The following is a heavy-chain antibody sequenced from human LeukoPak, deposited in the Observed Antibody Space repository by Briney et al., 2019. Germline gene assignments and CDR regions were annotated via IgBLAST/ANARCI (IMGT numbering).Heavy chain of an antibody. CDR2: INHSGST. CDR1: GGSFRGYY. J-gene: IGHJ4*02. D-gene: IGHD5-12*01. V-gene: IGHV4-34*01. CDR3: AVGGYSY. Sequence: SETLSLTCAVYGGSFRGYYWSWIRQPPGKGLEWIGEINHSGSTNYNPSLKSRVTISVDTSKNQFSLKLSSVTAADTAVYYCAVGGYSYWGQGTLVTVSS.